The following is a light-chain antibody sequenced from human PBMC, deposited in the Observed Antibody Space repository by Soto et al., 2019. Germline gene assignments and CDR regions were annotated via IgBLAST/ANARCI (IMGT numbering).Light chain of an antibody. V-gene: IGLV2-11*01. Sequence: QSALTQPRSVSGSPGQSVTISCTGTSSDVGGYNYVSWYQQHPGKAPKLMIYDVSKRPSGVPDRFSGSKSGNTASLTISGLQAEDEADYYCFSYAGSYVVFGGRTKLTVL. J-gene: IGLJ2*01. CDR1: SSDVGGYNY. CDR3: FSYAGSYVV. CDR2: DVS.